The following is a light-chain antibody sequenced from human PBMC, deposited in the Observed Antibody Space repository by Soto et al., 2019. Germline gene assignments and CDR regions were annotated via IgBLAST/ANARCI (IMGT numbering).Light chain of an antibody. CDR2: DDS. CDR1: YIGTKS. Sequence: SYYLTQPPSVSVAPGQTAGIASGGKYIGTKSVHWYQQKPGQAPVLVVYDDSDRPSGIPERFSGSNSGNTPTLTISRVEAGDEADYYCQLWDSISDHWVFGGGTKVTV. V-gene: IGLV3-21*02. J-gene: IGLJ3*02. CDR3: QLWDSISDHWV.